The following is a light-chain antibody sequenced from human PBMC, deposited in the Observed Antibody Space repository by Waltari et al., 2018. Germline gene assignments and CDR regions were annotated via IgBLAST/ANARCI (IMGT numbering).Light chain of an antibody. V-gene: IGKV4-1*01. Sequence: DIVMTQSPDSLAVSLGERATINCKSSQSVLFSSNNKNYLAWYQQKQGQPPKLLIYWASTRESGVPDRFSGSGSGTDFTLTISSLQAEDVAVYYCQQYYSHPGTFAQGTKVEIK. J-gene: IGKJ1*01. CDR1: QSVLFSSNNKNY. CDR3: QQYYSHPGT. CDR2: WAS.